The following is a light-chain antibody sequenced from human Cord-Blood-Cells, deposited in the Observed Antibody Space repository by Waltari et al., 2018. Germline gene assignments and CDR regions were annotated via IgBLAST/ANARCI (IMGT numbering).Light chain of an antibody. CDR1: QSVSSY. Sequence: EIVLTQSPATLSLSPGESATLSCRASQSVSSYLAWYQQKPGQAPRLLIYDASNRATGIPARFSGSGSGTDFTLTISSLEPEDFAVYYCQQRSNWITFGQGTRLESK. CDR2: DAS. CDR3: QQRSNWIT. J-gene: IGKJ5*01. V-gene: IGKV3-11*01.